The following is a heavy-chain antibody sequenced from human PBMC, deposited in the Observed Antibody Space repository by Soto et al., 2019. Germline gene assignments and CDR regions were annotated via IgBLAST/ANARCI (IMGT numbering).Heavy chain of an antibody. CDR1: VYTFTSYG. V-gene: IGHV1-18*04. J-gene: IGHJ6*02. D-gene: IGHD3-16*01. CDR2: ISAYNGNT. Sequence: ASVKVSCKASVYTFTSYGISCVRQAPGQGLEWMGWISAYNGNTNYAQKLQGRVTMTTDTSTSTAYMELRSLRSDDTAVYYCARDGLQQPYTYYYGMDVWGQGTTVTVSS. CDR3: ARDGLQQPYTYYYGMDV.